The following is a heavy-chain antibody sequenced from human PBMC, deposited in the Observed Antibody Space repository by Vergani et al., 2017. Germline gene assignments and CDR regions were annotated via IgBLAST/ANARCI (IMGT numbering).Heavy chain of an antibody. CDR3: ASDTHSGQRADR. V-gene: IGHV4-59*11. CDR1: FDSIRNLY. Sequence: QVQLHESGPGLVKSSETLSLTCSVSFDSIRNLYCNWIRQPPGKGLEWIGSIHYSENTNYNPSLKTRDTISVYTSKNPFSLTLTSVTAADTAVYYCASDTHSGQRADRWVQGILVTVTS. J-gene: IGHJ5*02. D-gene: IGHD6-19*01. CDR2: IHYSENT.